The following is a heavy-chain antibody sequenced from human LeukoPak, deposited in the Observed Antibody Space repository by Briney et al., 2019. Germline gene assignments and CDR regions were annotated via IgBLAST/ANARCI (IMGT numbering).Heavy chain of an antibody. J-gene: IGHJ4*02. CDR2: ISGSGGST. Sequence: PGGSLRLSCVGSGFTIGSQAMSWVRQAPGKGLEWVSAISGSGGSTYYADSVKGRFTIPRDNSKNTLYLQMNSLRAEDTAVYYCAKLGGGRNFFDYWGQGTLVTVSS. CDR1: GFTIGSQA. CDR3: AKLGGGRNFFDY. V-gene: IGHV3-23*01. D-gene: IGHD2-15*01.